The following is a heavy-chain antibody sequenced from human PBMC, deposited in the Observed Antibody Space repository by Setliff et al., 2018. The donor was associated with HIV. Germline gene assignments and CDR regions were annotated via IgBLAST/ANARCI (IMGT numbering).Heavy chain of an antibody. J-gene: IGHJ3*02. Sequence: GGSLRLSCIASGFTFSAHGMHWVRQAPGKGLEWVAFINYDVSYGHYADSVKDRVTISRDNSKDTLYLQMNSLREEDTAVYYCTKDGDNFNWDYDAFDIWGQGTMVTVSS. V-gene: IGHV3-30*02. CDR3: TKDGDNFNWDYDAFDI. CDR2: INYDVSYG. D-gene: IGHD1-7*01. CDR1: GFTFSAHG.